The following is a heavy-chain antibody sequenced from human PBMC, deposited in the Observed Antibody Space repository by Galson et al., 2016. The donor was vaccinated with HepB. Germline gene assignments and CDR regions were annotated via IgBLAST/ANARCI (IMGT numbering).Heavy chain of an antibody. Sequence: FLRLSCAASGFTFSDFAIHWVRQAPGKGLEYVAGISSNGDTTYFADSVKGRFTISRDNSKNTVYLQLSSLRVDDTAVYYCVKDGYSGSYDYWGQGTLVTVSS. CDR2: ISSNGDTT. V-gene: IGHV3-64D*06. CDR3: VKDGYSGSYDY. D-gene: IGHD1-26*01. J-gene: IGHJ4*02. CDR1: GFTFSDFA.